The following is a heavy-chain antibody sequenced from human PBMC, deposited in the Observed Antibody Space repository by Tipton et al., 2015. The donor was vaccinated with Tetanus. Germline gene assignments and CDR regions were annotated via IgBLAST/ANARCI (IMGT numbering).Heavy chain of an antibody. V-gene: IGHV4-4*02. CDR3: ARWGDASGSTNLYAFDI. D-gene: IGHD3-10*01. Sequence: SLRLSCTVSGGSIINTTWLTWVRQPPGKGLEWLGDIFHSGTAYYSPSLKSRLTISLDKSNNHLSLKMTSMTAADTAVYYCARWGDASGSTNLYAFDIWGQGTMVSVSS. J-gene: IGHJ3*02. CDR1: GGSIINTTW. CDR2: IFHSGTA.